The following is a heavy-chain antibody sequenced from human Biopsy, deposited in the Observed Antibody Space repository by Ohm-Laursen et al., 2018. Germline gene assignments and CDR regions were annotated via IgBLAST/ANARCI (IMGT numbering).Heavy chain of an antibody. V-gene: IGHV1-46*01. D-gene: IGHD6-19*01. Sequence: ASVKVSCKASGYSFTSHYMHWVRQAPGQGLEWMGMINPIGSTTSYPQIFQGRVTMTRDTSKSTVYMELSSLRSADTAVYFCARNTGWYGDLYYFDYWGQGTLVTVSS. CDR1: GYSFTSHY. CDR2: INPIGSTT. CDR3: ARNTGWYGDLYYFDY. J-gene: IGHJ4*02.